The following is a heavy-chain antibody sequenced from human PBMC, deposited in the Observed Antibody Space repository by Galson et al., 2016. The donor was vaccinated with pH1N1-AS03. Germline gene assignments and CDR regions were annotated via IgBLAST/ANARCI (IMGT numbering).Heavy chain of an antibody. Sequence: SVKVSCKASGDTVTDYYIHWVRQAPGQGLEWMGWINPKSGGTKFDQKFQGRVTMTRDTTINTLYTELSSLRSDDTAIYFCARGYNVWTAFDYWGQGTLVTVSS. D-gene: IGHD3/OR15-3a*01. V-gene: IGHV1-2*02. CDR3: ARGYNVWTAFDY. J-gene: IGHJ4*02. CDR2: INPKSGGT. CDR1: GDTVTDYY.